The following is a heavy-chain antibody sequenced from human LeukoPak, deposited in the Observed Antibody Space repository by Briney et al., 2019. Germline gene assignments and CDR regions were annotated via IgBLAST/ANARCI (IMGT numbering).Heavy chain of an antibody. J-gene: IGHJ4*02. D-gene: IGHD1-26*01. CDR3: ARGGAPDN. CDR1: GFNFSSDW. CDR2: INQDGGKK. V-gene: IGHV3-7*01. Sequence: GGSLRLSCAASGFNFSSDWMSWVRQAPGKGLEWVANINQDGGKKYYVDSVRGRFAISRDNAENSVYLQMNSLRAEDTALYYCARGGAPDNWGQGTLVTVSS.